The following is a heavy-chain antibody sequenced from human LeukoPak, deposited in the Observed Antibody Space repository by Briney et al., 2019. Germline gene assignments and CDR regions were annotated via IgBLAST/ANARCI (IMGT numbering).Heavy chain of an antibody. J-gene: IGHJ6*02. Sequence: ASVKVSCKASGYTFTGYYMHWVRQAPGQGLEWMGWINPNSGGTNYAQKFQGRVTMTRDTSISTAYMELSRLRSDDTAVYYCARRRSWGDGYNAYYYGMDVWGQGTTVTVSS. V-gene: IGHV1-2*02. CDR3: ARRRSWGDGYNAYYYGMDV. CDR2: INPNSGGT. D-gene: IGHD5-12*01. CDR1: GYTFTGYY.